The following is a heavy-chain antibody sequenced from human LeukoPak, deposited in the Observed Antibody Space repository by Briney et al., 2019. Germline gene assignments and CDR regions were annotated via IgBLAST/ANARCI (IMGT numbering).Heavy chain of an antibody. CDR1: DVSISSYY. Sequence: SETLSLTCTASDVSISSYYWSWIRQPPGKGLEWIGYISYSGSTNYNPSLKSRVTISMDTSNSQFSLKLNSVTAADTALYYCARGGAVAGILKYWGQGTLVTVSS. CDR3: ARGGAVAGILKY. J-gene: IGHJ4*02. CDR2: ISYSGST. V-gene: IGHV4-59*01. D-gene: IGHD6-19*01.